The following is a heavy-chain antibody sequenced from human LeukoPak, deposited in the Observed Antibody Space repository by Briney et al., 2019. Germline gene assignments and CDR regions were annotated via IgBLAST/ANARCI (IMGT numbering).Heavy chain of an antibody. CDR3: ASYYDPLVGDAFDI. CDR2: LDQDGSER. J-gene: IGHJ3*02. Sequence: GGSLRLSCAASGFPFSTYWMAWVRQAPGKGLEWVANLDQDGSERYYLDSGKGRFTISRDNAKTSLYLQMNNLRVEDTAVYYCASYYDPLVGDAFDIWGQGTMVMVSS. D-gene: IGHD3-22*01. CDR1: GFPFSTYW. V-gene: IGHV3-7*01.